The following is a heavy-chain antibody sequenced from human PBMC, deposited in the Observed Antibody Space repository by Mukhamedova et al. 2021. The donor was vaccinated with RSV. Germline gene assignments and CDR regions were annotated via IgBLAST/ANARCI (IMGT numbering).Heavy chain of an antibody. V-gene: IGHV1-18*01. D-gene: IGHD1-26*01. CDR2: NGNT. J-gene: IGHJ2*01. Sequence: NGNTNYAKKLQGRVTMTTDTSTSTAYMELRSLTSDDTAVYYCSRLHSRLLPYWYFDLWGRGTLVSVSS. CDR3: SRLHSRLLPYWYFDL.